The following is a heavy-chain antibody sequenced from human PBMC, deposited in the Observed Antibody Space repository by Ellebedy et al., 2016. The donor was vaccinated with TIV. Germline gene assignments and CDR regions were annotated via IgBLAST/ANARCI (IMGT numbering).Heavy chain of an antibody. V-gene: IGHV1-69*04. Sequence: AASVKVSCKASGGPFSSYAISWVRQAPGQGLEWMGRIIPIVGIANYAQKFQGRVAMTRDTSTSTVYMELSSLRSEDTAVYYCARGYLYCSGTYPCYFDYWGQGTPVTVSS. CDR2: IIPIVGIA. CDR1: GGPFSSYA. D-gene: IGHD3-10*01. CDR3: ARGYLYCSGTYPCYFDY. J-gene: IGHJ4*02.